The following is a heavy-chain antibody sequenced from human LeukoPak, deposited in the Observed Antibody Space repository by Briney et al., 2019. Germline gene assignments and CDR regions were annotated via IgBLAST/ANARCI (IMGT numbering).Heavy chain of an antibody. Sequence: GGSLRLSCAASGLTFSSFGMNWVRQAPGKGLDWVSYISSSGKTINYADSVKGRFTISRDNAKNSLYLQINSLRAEDTAVYYCARGPLWFGELFSNYFDYWGQGTLVTVSS. D-gene: IGHD3-10*01. CDR2: ISSSGKTI. CDR1: GLTFSSFG. V-gene: IGHV3-48*04. J-gene: IGHJ4*02. CDR3: ARGPLWFGELFSNYFDY.